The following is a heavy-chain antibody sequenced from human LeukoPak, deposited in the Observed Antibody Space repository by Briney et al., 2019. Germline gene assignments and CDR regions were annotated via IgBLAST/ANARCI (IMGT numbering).Heavy chain of an antibody. D-gene: IGHD4-17*01. V-gene: IGHV1-69*04. CDR2: IIPIFGIA. CDR3: ARDFDYGDYGGYFDY. J-gene: IGHJ4*02. Sequence: SVKVSCKASGGTFSSYAISWVRQAPGQGLKWMGRIIPIFGIANYAQKFQGRVTITADKSTSTAYMELSSLRSEDTAVYYCARDFDYGDYGGYFDYWGQGTLVTVSS. CDR1: GGTFSSYA.